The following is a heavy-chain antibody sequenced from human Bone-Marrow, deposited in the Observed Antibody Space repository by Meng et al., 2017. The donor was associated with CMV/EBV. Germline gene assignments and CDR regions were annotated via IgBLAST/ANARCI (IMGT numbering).Heavy chain of an antibody. CDR2: ISSSGSTI. CDR3: ASPWEPTDYAFDI. J-gene: IGHJ3*02. V-gene: IGHV3-48*03. Sequence: GESLKISCAASGFTFSSYEMNWVRQAPGKGLEWVSYISSSGSTIYYADSVKGRFTISRDNAKNLLYVQMNSLRAEDTAVYYCASPWEPTDYAFDIWGQGTMVTVSS. D-gene: IGHD1-26*01. CDR1: GFTFSSYE.